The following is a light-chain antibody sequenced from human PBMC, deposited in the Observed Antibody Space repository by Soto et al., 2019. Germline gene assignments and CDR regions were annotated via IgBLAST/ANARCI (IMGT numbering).Light chain of an antibody. Sequence: EIVMTQSPATLSVSPGERATLSCRASQSVSSNLAWYQQKPGQVPRLLIYGASTRATGIPARFSGSGFGTEFTLTISSLQSEDFAVYYCQQYNNWPRTFGQGTKVDIK. CDR3: QQYNNWPRT. V-gene: IGKV3-15*01. CDR2: GAS. J-gene: IGKJ1*01. CDR1: QSVSSN.